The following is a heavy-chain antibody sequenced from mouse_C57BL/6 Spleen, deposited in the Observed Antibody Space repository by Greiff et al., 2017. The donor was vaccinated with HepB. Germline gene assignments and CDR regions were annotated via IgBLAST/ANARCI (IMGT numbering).Heavy chain of an antibody. V-gene: IGHV3-1*01. CDR2: IRYSGST. D-gene: IGHD1-1*02. Sequence: EVQLVESGPGMVKPSQSLSLTCTVTGYSITSGYDWHWIRHFPGNKLEWLGYIRYSGSTNYNPSLNSRISITHDTSKNHFFLQLHSVTTEYTATYYCAAYGPHSMDYWGQGTSVTVSS. CDR1: GYSITSGYD. CDR3: AAYGPHSMDY. J-gene: IGHJ4*01.